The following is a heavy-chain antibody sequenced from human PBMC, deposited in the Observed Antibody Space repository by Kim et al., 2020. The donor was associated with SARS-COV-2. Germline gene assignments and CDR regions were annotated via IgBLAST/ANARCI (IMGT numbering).Heavy chain of an antibody. CDR2: IYLGDFDT. J-gene: IGHJ4*02. V-gene: IGHV5-51*01. Sequence: GESLKISCRDSGYNLVNYWIAWVRQMPGKGLEWMGIIYLGDFDTRYNPSFQGQVVISADKSINTAYLQWSGLRASDTAIYYCATQGDYFGSGSYPLVSSLDNWGQGTLVTVSS. D-gene: IGHD3-10*01. CDR3: ATQGDYFGSGSYPLVSSLDN. CDR1: GYNLVNYW.